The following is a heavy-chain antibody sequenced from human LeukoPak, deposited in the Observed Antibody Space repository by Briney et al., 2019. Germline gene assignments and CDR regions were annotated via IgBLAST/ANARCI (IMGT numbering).Heavy chain of an antibody. CDR1: GYTFTSYG. V-gene: IGHV1-18*01. CDR2: ISAYNGNT. J-gene: IGHJ4*02. CDR3: ARVEVGREPGICDY. Sequence: ASVKVSFKASGYTFTSYGISWVRQAPGQGLEWMGWISAYNGNTNYAQKLQGRVTMTTDTSTSTAYMELRSLRSDDTAVYYCARVEVGREPGICDYWGQGTLVTVSS. D-gene: IGHD1-26*01.